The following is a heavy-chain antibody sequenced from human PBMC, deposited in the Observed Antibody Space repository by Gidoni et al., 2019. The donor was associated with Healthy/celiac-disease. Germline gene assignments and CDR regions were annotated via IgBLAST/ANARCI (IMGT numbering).Heavy chain of an antibody. CDR2: IIPILGIA. CDR3: ARGIAVAGLFDY. V-gene: IGHV1-69*04. D-gene: IGHD6-19*01. Sequence: QVQLVQSGAEVKKPGSSVKFSCKASGGTFSSYAISWVRQAPGQGLEWMGRIIPILGIANYAQKFQGRVTITADKSTSTAYMELSSLRSEDTAVYYCARGIAVAGLFDYWGQGTLVTVSS. J-gene: IGHJ4*02. CDR1: GGTFSSYA.